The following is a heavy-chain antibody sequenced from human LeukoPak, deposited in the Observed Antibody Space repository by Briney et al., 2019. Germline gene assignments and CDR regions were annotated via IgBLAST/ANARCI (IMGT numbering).Heavy chain of an antibody. J-gene: IGHJ6*02. D-gene: IGHD3-3*01. CDR2: FYSGGST. V-gene: IGHV3-66*01. Sequence: GGSLRLSCAASGFTVSSNYMSWVRQAPGKGLEWVSVFYSGGSTYYADSVKGRFTISRDNSKNTLYLQMNSLRAEDTAVYYCARESSKITIFGVVPSGMDVWGQGTTVTVSS. CDR1: GFTVSSNY. CDR3: ARESSKITIFGVVPSGMDV.